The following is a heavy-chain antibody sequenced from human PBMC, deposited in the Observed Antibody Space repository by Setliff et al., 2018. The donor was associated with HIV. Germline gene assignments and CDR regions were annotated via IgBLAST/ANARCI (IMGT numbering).Heavy chain of an antibody. V-gene: IGHV3-23*01. CDR2: ISGSGGRT. D-gene: IGHD4-17*01. CDR1: GFTFSSYE. Sequence: GGSLRLSCAASGFTFSSYEMNWVRQAPGKGLEWVSYISGSGGRTYYADSVKGRFTISRDSSKNTLYLQMNSLRAEDTAVYYCAKDRTSYGDYVLGPSFDLWGRGTLVTVSS. J-gene: IGHJ2*01. CDR3: AKDRTSYGDYVLGPSFDL.